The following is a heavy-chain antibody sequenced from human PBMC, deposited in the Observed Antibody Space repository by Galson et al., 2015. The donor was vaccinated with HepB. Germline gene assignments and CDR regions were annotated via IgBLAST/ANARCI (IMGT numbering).Heavy chain of an antibody. J-gene: IGHJ6*03. CDR3: AKDPLYGSGGVYYYMDV. CDR1: GFTFRDYA. CDR2: ISFDGSHK. D-gene: IGHD3-10*01. Sequence: SLRLSCAASGFTFRDYAMHWARQAPGKGLEWVAVISFDGSHKDHVDSVKGRFTISRDDSKDTLYLQMNSPRAEDTAVYYCAKDPLYGSGGVYYYMDVWGKGTTVTVSS. V-gene: IGHV3-30*18.